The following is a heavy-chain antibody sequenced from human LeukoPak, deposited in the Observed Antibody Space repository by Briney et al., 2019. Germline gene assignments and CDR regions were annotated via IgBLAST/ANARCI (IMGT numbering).Heavy chain of an antibody. Sequence: ASVKVSCKVSGYTLTELSMHWARQAPGKGLEWMGGFDPEDGETIYAQKFQGRVTMTEDTSTDTAYMELSSLRSEDTAVYYCATDQRIAVAGTELRYWGQGTLVTVSS. J-gene: IGHJ4*02. D-gene: IGHD6-19*01. CDR2: FDPEDGET. V-gene: IGHV1-24*01. CDR3: ATDQRIAVAGTELRY. CDR1: GYTLTELS.